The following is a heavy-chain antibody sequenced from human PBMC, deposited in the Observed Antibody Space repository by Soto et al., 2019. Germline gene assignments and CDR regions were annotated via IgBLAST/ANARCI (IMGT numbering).Heavy chain of an antibody. V-gene: IGHV3-64D*06. Sequence: PGGSLRLSCSASGFTFSSYAMHWVRQAPGKGLEYVSAISSNGGSTYYADSVEGRFTISRDNSKNTLYLQMSSLRAEDTAVYYCVRPIRSYYDYWGQGTLVTVSS. J-gene: IGHJ4*02. CDR1: GFTFSSYA. D-gene: IGHD1-26*01. CDR3: VRPIRSYYDY. CDR2: ISSNGGST.